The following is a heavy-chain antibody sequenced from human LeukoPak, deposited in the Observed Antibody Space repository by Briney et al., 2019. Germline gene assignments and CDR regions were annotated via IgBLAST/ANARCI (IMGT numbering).Heavy chain of an antibody. CDR1: GYTFTGYY. Sequence: ASVKVSCKASGYTFTGYYMHWVRQAPGQGLEWMGWINPNSGGTNYAQKFQGRVTMTRDTSISTAYMELSRLRSDDTAVYYCAREPLHCSSTSCYGEGIDYWGQETLVTVSS. D-gene: IGHD2-2*01. CDR2: INPNSGGT. CDR3: AREPLHCSSTSCYGEGIDY. V-gene: IGHV1-2*02. J-gene: IGHJ4*02.